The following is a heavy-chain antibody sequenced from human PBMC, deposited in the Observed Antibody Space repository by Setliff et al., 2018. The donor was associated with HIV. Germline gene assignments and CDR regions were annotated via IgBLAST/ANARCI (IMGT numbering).Heavy chain of an antibody. CDR3: ASDREEYCGHDCSSPLDN. Sequence: WASVKVSCKASGGTFSTYAINWVRQAPGQGLEWLGGIIPVSGTANYAERFQDRVTISTDESKASVYLQVSSLTPEDTAVYYCASDREEYCGHDCSSPLDNWGPGTLVTVSS. V-gene: IGHV1-69*05. CDR2: IIPVSGTA. CDR1: GGTFSTYA. J-gene: IGHJ4*02. D-gene: IGHD2-21*02.